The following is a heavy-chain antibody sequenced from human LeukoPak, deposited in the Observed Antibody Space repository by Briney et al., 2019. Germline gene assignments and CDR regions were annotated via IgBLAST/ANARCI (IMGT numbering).Heavy chain of an antibody. V-gene: IGHV4-34*01. J-gene: IGHJ5*02. D-gene: IGHD3-10*01. CDR2: INHSGST. CDR1: GGSFSGYY. CDR3: ARGRITMVRGVYRHNWFDP. Sequence: PSETLSLTCAVYGGSFSGYYWSWIRQPPGKGLEWIGEINHSGSTNYNPSLKSRVTISVDTSKNQFSLKLSSVTAADTAVYYSARGRITMVRGVYRHNWFDPWGQGTLVTVSS.